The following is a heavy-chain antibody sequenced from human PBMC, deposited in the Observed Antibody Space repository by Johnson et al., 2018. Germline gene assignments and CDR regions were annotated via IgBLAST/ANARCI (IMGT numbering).Heavy chain of an antibody. J-gene: IGHJ6*03. Sequence: VQLQESGGGLVKXGRSLRLSCTASRFIFDNYVIFWVRQAPGKGLEWVSGFSWSRGTTDYEVFVKGRFTISRDNAKNSLYLQMNSLRPEETALYYCAKDMEGPYYYYYMDVWGKGTTVTVSS. CDR1: RFIFDNYV. D-gene: IGHD3-3*01. V-gene: IGHV3-9*01. CDR3: AKDMEGPYYYYYMDV. CDR2: FSWSRGTT.